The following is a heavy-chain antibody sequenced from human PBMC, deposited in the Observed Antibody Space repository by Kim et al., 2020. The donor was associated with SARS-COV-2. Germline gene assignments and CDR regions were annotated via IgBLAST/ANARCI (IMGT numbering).Heavy chain of an antibody. CDR2: IYYSGST. CDR3: ARAEYSSGWYFFY. Sequence: SETLSLTCTVSGGSISSSSYYWGWIRQPPGKGLEWIGSIYYSGSTYYNPSLKSRVTISVDTSKNQFSLKLSSVTAADTAVYYCARAEYSSGWYFFYWGQGTLVTVSS. CDR1: GGSISSSSYY. J-gene: IGHJ4*02. D-gene: IGHD6-19*01. V-gene: IGHV4-39*01.